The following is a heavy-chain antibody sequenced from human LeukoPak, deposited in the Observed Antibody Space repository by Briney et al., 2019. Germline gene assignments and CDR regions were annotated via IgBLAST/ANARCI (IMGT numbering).Heavy chain of an antibody. CDR1: GFTFSSYA. Sequence: PGRSLRLSCAASGFTFSSYAMHRVRQAPGKGLEWVAVISYDGSNKYYADSVKGRFTISRDNSKNTLYLQMNSLRAEDTAVYYCARDCGGEQYYFDYWGQGTLVTVSS. CDR3: ARDCGGEQYYFDY. J-gene: IGHJ4*02. CDR2: ISYDGSNK. V-gene: IGHV3-30*04. D-gene: IGHD2-21*01.